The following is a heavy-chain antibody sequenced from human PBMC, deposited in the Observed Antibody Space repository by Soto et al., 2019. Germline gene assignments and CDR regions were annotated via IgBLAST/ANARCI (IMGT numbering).Heavy chain of an antibody. Sequence: QITLKESGPTLVKPTETLTLTCTFSGFSLSSSGVSVGWIRQPPGQALEWLALINWVGDGRYSPSLKSRLTVTKANSGNHVVLTVTNMDPVDTATYYCAHRPGGSSDTFHNWGRGIMVTVSS. CDR3: AHRPGGSSDTFHN. J-gene: IGHJ3*02. CDR2: INWVGDG. CDR1: GFSLSSSGVS. V-gene: IGHV2-5*02. D-gene: IGHD3-10*01.